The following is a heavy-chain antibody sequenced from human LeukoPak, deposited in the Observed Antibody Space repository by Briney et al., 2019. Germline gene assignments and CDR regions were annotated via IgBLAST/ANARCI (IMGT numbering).Heavy chain of an antibody. J-gene: IGHJ4*02. V-gene: IGHV3-64*01. D-gene: IGHD3-10*01. CDR1: GFTFSSYA. CDR2: ISSNGGSK. Sequence: PGGSLRLSCAASGFTFSSYAMHWVRQAPGKGLEYVSAISSNGGSKYYANPVKGRFTTSRDNSKNTLYLQVGSLRAEDMAVYYCARGFPSPDKRPCWGQGALVTVSS. CDR3: ARGFPSPDKRPC.